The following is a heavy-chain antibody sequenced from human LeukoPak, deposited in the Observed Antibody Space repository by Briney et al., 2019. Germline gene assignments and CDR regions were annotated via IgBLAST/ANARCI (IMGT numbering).Heavy chain of an antibody. V-gene: IGHV3-74*01. CDR2: INTDGSDT. Sequence: GSLRLSCAASGFTFSSYWMHWVRQAPGKGLVWVSRINTDGSDTTYADSVKGRFTVSRNNASNTLYLQMNSLRAEDTAVYYCARVPAVPGNFDSWGQGTLVTVSS. CDR3: ARVPAVPGNFDS. D-gene: IGHD6-13*01. CDR1: GFTFSSYW. J-gene: IGHJ4*02.